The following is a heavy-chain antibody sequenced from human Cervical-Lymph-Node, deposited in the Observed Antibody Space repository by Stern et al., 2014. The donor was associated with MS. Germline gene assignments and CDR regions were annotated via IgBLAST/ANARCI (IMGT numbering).Heavy chain of an antibody. V-gene: IGHV2-26*01. CDR2: IFSNDER. CDR1: GFSLSNGRMG. Sequence: QVTLKESGPVLVKPTETLMLTCTVSGFSLSNGRMGVSWIRQPPGKALDGLANIFSNDERSYSTSLKSRLTISKDTSRSQVVLTMTNMDPVDTATYFCARILYDGAYRGDYWGQGILVTVSS. D-gene: IGHD3-10*01. J-gene: IGHJ4*02. CDR3: ARILYDGAYRGDY.